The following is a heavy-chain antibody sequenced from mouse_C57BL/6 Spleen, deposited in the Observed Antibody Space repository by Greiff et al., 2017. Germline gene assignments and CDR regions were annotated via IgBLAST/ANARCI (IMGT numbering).Heavy chain of an antibody. Sequence: VKLMESGTELVKPGASVKLSCKASGYTFTSYWMHWVKQRPGQGLEWIGNINPSNGGTNYNEKFKSKATLTVDKASSTAYMQLSSLTSEDSAVYYCARYDYDAWFAYWGQGTLVTVSA. D-gene: IGHD2-4*01. CDR3: ARYDYDAWFAY. V-gene: IGHV1-53*01. CDR2: INPSNGGT. J-gene: IGHJ3*01. CDR1: GYTFTSYW.